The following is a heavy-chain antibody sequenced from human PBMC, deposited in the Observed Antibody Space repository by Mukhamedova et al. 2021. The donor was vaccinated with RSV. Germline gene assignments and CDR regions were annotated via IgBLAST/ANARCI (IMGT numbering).Heavy chain of an antibody. CDR3: AREAHGTGGTYYSYYFDS. Sequence: GTTNYNPSLKSRLTISVDTSKNQYSLKLSAVTAADTAVYYCAREAHGTGGTYYSYYFDSWGQGTLVTVSS. D-gene: IGHD3-10*01. J-gene: IGHJ4*02. CDR2: GTT. V-gene: IGHV4-59*01.